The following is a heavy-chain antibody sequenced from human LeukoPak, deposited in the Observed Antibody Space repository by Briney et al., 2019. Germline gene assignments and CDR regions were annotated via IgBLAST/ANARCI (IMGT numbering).Heavy chain of an antibody. CDR3: ARRGDTPMVGDY. CDR2: LSNTNMI. J-gene: IGHJ4*02. CDR1: GFTFSSYG. V-gene: IGHV3-48*01. D-gene: IGHD5-18*01. Sequence: GGSLRLSCAASGFTFSSYGMNWVRQAPGKGLEWLSYLSNTNMIHYAESVKGRFTISRDNAKNSLYLQMDGLRAEDTAVYYCARRGDTPMVGDYWGQGTLVTVS.